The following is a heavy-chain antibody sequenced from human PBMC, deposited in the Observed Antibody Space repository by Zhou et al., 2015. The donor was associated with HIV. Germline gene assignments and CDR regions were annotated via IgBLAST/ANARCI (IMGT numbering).Heavy chain of an antibody. CDR2: IIPILGIA. CDR1: GGTFSSYT. J-gene: IGHJ5*02. V-gene: IGHV1-69*08. Sequence: QVQLVQSGAEVKKPGSSVKVSCKASGGTFSSYTISWVRQAPGQGLEWMGRIIPILGIANYAQKFQGRVTITADKSTSTAYMELSSLRSEDTAVYYCARDIAARSSGGNWFDPWGRGNPGHRLL. CDR3: ARDIAARSSGGNWFDP. D-gene: IGHD6-6*01.